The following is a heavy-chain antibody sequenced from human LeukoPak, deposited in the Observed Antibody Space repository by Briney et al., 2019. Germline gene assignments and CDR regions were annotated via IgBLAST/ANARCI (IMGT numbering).Heavy chain of an antibody. CDR3: ARDAAGYCSGGSCYSRSRVFDY. V-gene: IGHV4-59*12. Sequence: SETLSLTCTVSGGSISSYYWNWIRQPQRKGLEWIGYIYYTVGTNYNPSLKSRVTISVDTSKKQFSLILSSVTAADTAVYYCARDAAGYCSGGSCYSRSRVFDYWGQGTLVTVSS. CDR1: GGSISSYY. CDR2: IYYTVGT. D-gene: IGHD2-15*01. J-gene: IGHJ4*02.